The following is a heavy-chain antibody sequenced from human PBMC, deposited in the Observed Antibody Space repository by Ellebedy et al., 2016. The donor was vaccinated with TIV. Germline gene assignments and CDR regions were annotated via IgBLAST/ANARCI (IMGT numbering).Heavy chain of an antibody. CDR3: AKDRGGHGDLFDY. J-gene: IGHJ4*02. Sequence: GESLKISCVASGFTFSTYSMNWVRQAPGKGLEWVSSISSNGDTTFYADSVKGRFTISRDNSKNTLYLQINSLRAEDTAVYYCAKDRGGHGDLFDYWGQGTLVTVSS. D-gene: IGHD3-16*01. V-gene: IGHV3-23*01. CDR2: ISSNGDTT. CDR1: GFTFSTYS.